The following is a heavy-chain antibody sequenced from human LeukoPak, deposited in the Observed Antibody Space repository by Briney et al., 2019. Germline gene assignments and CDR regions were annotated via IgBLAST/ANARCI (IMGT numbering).Heavy chain of an antibody. Sequence: GGSLRLSCAASGFTFSSYWMSWVRQAPGKGLEWVAVIWYDGSNKYYADSVKGRFTISRDNSKNTLYLQMNSLRAEDTAVYYCARDRRYYDSSGYLDYWGQGTLVTVSS. CDR3: ARDRRYYDSSGYLDY. J-gene: IGHJ4*02. V-gene: IGHV3-33*08. CDR2: IWYDGSNK. D-gene: IGHD3-22*01. CDR1: GFTFSSYW.